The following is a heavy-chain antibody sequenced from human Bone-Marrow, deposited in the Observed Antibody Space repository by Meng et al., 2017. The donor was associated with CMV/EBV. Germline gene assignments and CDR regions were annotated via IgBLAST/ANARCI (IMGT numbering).Heavy chain of an antibody. Sequence: GGSLRLSCAVTGFTFTRHDMHWVRQAPGKGLEWVSFIRYDGSNKYYADSVKGRFAISRDNSKNTLYLQMNSLRAEDTAVYYCAKDLTGDNAFDVWVQGKMVTVSS. CDR2: IRYDGSNK. CDR3: AKDLTGDNAFDV. D-gene: IGHD1-26*01. CDR1: GFTFTRHD. V-gene: IGHV3-30*02. J-gene: IGHJ3*01.